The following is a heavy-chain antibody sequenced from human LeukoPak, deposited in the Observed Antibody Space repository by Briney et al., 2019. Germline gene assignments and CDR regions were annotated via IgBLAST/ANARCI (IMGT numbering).Heavy chain of an antibody. J-gene: IGHJ4*02. CDR2: MYTGGST. Sequence: GGSLRLSCAASGFSVRDSYMSWVRVAPGKGLEWRSVMYTGGSTYYADSVKGRFTFSRDSSKNTLYLQMNSLRAEDTAVYYCARQAGYSSGWVSYYFDYWGQGTLVTASS. D-gene: IGHD6-19*01. CDR3: ARQAGYSSGWVSYYFDY. CDR1: GFSVRDSY. V-gene: IGHV3-66*04.